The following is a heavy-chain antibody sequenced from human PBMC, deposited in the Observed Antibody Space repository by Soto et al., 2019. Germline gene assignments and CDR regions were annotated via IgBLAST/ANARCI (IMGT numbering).Heavy chain of an antibody. J-gene: IGHJ4*02. CDR1: GYTFTSYD. D-gene: IGHD3-10*01. V-gene: IGHV1-8*01. Sequence: QVQLVQSGAEVKKPGASVKVSSKASGYTFTSYDINWVRQATGQGLEWMGWMNPNSGNTGYAQKFQGRVTMTRNTSISTAYMELSSLSSEDTAVYYCAITHLRFGEHHYWGQGTLVTVSS. CDR3: AITHLRFGEHHY. CDR2: MNPNSGNT.